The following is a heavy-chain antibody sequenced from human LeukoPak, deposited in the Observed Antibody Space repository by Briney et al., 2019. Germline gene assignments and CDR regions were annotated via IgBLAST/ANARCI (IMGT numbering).Heavy chain of an antibody. V-gene: IGHV4-4*07. Sequence: SETLSLTCTVSGGSTSSYYWSWIRQPAGKGLEWIGRIYASGSTTYNPSLKSRVTISLDTSKNQFSLKLSSVTAADTAVYYCARDPEVETRTGPRFDYWGQGALVTVSS. CDR3: ARDPEVETRTGPRFDY. D-gene: IGHD5-18*01. J-gene: IGHJ4*02. CDR2: IYASGST. CDR1: GGSTSSYY.